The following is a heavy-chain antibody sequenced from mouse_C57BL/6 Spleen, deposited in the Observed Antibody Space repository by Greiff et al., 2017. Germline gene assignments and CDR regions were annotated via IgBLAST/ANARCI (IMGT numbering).Heavy chain of an antibody. J-gene: IGHJ3*01. CDR3: VRGLAWFAY. Sequence: EVQLVESGGGLVQPKGSLRLSCAASGFSFNTYAMNWVRQAPGKGLEWVALIRNKTNNYATYYADSVKDRFTISRDVSESMLYLQMNNLRAEDKAMYYCVRGLAWFAYWGQGTLVTVSA. CDR2: IRNKTNNYAT. CDR1: GFSFNTYA. D-gene: IGHD3-3*01. V-gene: IGHV10-1*01.